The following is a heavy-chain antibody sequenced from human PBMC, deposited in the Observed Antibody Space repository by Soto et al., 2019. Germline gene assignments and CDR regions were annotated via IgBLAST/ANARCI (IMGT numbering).Heavy chain of an antibody. Sequence: QITLTESGPTLVKPTQTLTLTCTFSGFSLSTSGVGVGWIRQPPVKALEWLALIYWDDDTRYSPSLKSRRTITEDPSTNQGVLTMSNMHDLDSASLYCALRMKPMPTFDYWAEGTLVTFS. CDR2: IYWDDDT. CDR3: ALRMKPMPTFDY. J-gene: IGHJ4*02. CDR1: GFSLSTSGVG. D-gene: IGHD1-1*01. V-gene: IGHV2-5*02.